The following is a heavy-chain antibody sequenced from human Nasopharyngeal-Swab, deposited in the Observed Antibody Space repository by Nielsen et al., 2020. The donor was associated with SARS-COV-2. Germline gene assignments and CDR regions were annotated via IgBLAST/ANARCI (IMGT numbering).Heavy chain of an antibody. Sequence: GESLKISCAASGFTFSSYSINWVRQAPGKGLEWVSAISSSGDYIYYAGSVKGRFTISRDNAKNSLYLQMNSVRAEDTAVYYCVRDTPAMFAYWGQGTLVTVSS. CDR2: ISSSGDYI. CDR3: VRDTPAMFAY. CDR1: GFTFSSYS. V-gene: IGHV3-21*01. J-gene: IGHJ4*02.